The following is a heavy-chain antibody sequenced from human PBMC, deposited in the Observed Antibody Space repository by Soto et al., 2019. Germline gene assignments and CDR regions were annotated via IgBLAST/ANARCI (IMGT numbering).Heavy chain of an antibody. Sequence: QVQLQESGPGLVKPSQTLSLTCTVSGGSISSGDYYWSWIRQPPGKGLEWIGYIYYSGSTYYNPSLKSRVTFSVDPSKNQFPLKLSSVTAADTAVYYCAYYGSGSYFAGSNWFDPWGQGTLVTVSS. V-gene: IGHV4-30-4*01. D-gene: IGHD3-10*01. CDR3: AYYGSGSYFAGSNWFDP. CDR1: GGSISSGDYY. J-gene: IGHJ5*02. CDR2: IYYSGST.